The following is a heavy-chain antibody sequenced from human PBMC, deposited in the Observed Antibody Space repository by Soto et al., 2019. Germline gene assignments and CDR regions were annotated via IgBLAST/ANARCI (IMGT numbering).Heavy chain of an antibody. CDR1: GGSFSDYY. V-gene: IGHV4-34*01. D-gene: IGHD2-15*01. CDR3: ARRCSGSSCYTSGAFDI. Sequence: QVQLRQWGAGLLKPSETLSLTCAVFGGSFSDYYWSWIRQPSGKGLEWIGEINHSGSTNYNPSLKSRATISIDTSKNQFSLKLNSETAADTAVYYCARRCSGSSCYTSGAFDIWGQGTMVTVS. CDR2: INHSGST. J-gene: IGHJ3*02.